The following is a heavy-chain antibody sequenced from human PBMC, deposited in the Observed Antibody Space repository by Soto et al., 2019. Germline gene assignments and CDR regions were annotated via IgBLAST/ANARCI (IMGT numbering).Heavy chain of an antibody. J-gene: IGHJ6*02. CDR1: GGSISSYY. CDR3: ARGYCSSTSCYPYYGMDV. V-gene: IGHV4-59*01. CDR2: IYYSGST. Sequence: SETLSLTCTVSGGSISSYYWSWILQPPGKGLEWIGYIYYSGSTNYNPSLKSRVTISVDTSKNQFSLKLSSVTAADTAVYYCARGYCSSTSCYPYYGMDVWGQGTTVTVSS. D-gene: IGHD2-2*01.